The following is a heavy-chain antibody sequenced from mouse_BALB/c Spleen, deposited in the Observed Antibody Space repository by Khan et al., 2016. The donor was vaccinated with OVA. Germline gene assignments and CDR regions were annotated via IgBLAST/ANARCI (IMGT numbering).Heavy chain of an antibody. Sequence: VQLQQPGAELVRPGALVKLSCKASGFNIKDYYMHWVKQRPEQGLEWIGWIDPENGKTIYDPKFQGKASITTDTSSNTAYLQRSSLTSEDTAFYYCARSGYFAWFAYWGQGTLVTVSA. V-gene: IGHV14-1*02. J-gene: IGHJ3*01. CDR3: ARSGYFAWFAY. CDR1: GFNIKDYY. CDR2: IDPENGKT.